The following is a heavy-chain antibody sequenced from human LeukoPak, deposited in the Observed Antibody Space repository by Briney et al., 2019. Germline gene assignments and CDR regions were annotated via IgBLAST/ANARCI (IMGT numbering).Heavy chain of an antibody. CDR3: ASLAVAGLSEGY. CDR2: IYYSGST. D-gene: IGHD6-19*01. Sequence: SETLSLTCTVSGGSISSDSYYWAWIRQPPGKGLEWIAGIYYSGSTYYNPSLKSRVTISVDTSRNQFSLKLSSVTAADTAVYYCASLAVAGLSEGYWGQGTLVIVSS. J-gene: IGHJ4*02. CDR1: GGSISSDSYY. V-gene: IGHV4-39*01.